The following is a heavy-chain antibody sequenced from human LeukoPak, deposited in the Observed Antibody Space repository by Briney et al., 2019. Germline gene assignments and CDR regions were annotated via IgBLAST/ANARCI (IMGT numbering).Heavy chain of an antibody. Sequence: GGSLRLSCAASGFTFNRYWMHWVRQVPGKGLVWVSRINTDASNTHYADFVKGRFTISRDNAKNTVYLQMNSLRTEDTAVYYCTKTTSVFGVGATFFDHWGQGARVTVSS. J-gene: IGHJ4*02. CDR3: TKTTSVFGVGATFFDH. V-gene: IGHV3-74*01. CDR1: GFTFNRYW. D-gene: IGHD3-3*01. CDR2: INTDASNT.